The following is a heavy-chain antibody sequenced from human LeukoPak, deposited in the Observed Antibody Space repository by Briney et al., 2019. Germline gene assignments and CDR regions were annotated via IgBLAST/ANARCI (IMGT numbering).Heavy chain of an antibody. CDR2: ISSSSSTI. V-gene: IGHV3-48*01. D-gene: IGHD3-9*01. CDR3: ARDLTGYARYFDY. J-gene: IGHJ4*02. Sequence: LEWVSYISSSSSTIYYADSVKGRFTISRDNAKNSLYLQMNSLRAEDTAVYYCARDLTGYARYFDYWGQGTLVTVSS.